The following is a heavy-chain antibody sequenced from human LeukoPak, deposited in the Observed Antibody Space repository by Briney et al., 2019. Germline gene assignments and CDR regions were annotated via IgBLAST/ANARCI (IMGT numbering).Heavy chain of an antibody. V-gene: IGHV4-30-4*01. D-gene: IGHD6-19*01. J-gene: IGHJ4*02. Sequence: SETLSLTCTVSGGSISSGDYYWSWIRQPPGKGLEWIGYIYYSGSTNYNPSLKSRVTISIDTSKNQFSLKLSSVTAADTAVYYCARLATESSSGWLVFDYWGQGTLVTVSS. CDR2: IYYSGST. CDR1: GGSISSGDYY. CDR3: ARLATESSSGWLVFDY.